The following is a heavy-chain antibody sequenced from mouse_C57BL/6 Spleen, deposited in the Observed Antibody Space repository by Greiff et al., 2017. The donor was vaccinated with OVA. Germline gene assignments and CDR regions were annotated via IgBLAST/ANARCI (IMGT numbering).Heavy chain of an antibody. CDR3: ARYPDYYGSSLYYFDY. Sequence: QVQLQQSGPELVKPGASVKLSCKASGYTFTSYDINWVKQRPGQGLEWIGWIYPRDGSTKYNEKFKGKATLTVDTSSSTAYMELHSLTSEDSAVYFCARYPDYYGSSLYYFDYWGQGTTLTVSS. D-gene: IGHD1-1*01. CDR1: GYTFTSYD. CDR2: IYPRDGST. J-gene: IGHJ2*01. V-gene: IGHV1-85*01.